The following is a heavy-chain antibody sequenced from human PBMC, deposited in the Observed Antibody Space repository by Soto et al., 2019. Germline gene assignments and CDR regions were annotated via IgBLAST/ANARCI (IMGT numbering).Heavy chain of an antibody. CDR2: IFHSGST. D-gene: IGHD3-22*01. J-gene: IGHJ5*02. V-gene: IGHV4-30-2*01. CDR3: ARVRYYYDSSGKDDNWFDP. Sequence: SETLSLTCAVSGGSISSGGYSWSWLRQPPGKGLEWIGYIFHSGSTYYNPSLKSRVTISVDGSKNHFSLELSSVTAADTAVYYCARVRYYYDSSGKDDNWFDPWGQGTLVTVSS. CDR1: GGSISSGGYS.